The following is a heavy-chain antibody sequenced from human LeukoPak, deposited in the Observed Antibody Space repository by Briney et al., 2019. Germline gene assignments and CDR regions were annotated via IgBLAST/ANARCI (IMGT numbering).Heavy chain of an antibody. D-gene: IGHD2-15*01. CDR1: GYSISSGYY. CDR3: ATRYCSGGSCYSLYFDY. Sequence: PSETLSLTCTVSGYSISSGYYWGWTRQPPGKGLEWIGSIYHSGSTYYNPSLKSRVTISVDTSKNQFSLKLSSVTAADTAVYYCATRYCSGGSCYSLYFDYWGQGTLVTVSS. CDR2: IYHSGST. J-gene: IGHJ4*02. V-gene: IGHV4-38-2*02.